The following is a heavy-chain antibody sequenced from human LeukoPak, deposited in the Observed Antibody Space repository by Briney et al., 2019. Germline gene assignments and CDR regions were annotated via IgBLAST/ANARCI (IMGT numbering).Heavy chain of an antibody. Sequence: SVKVSCKASGGTFSSYAISWVRQAPGQGLEWMGRIIPILGIANYAQKFQGRVTITADKSTSTAYMELSSLRSEDTAVYYCARVGAAAAEPVHFDCWGRGTLVTVSS. CDR3: ARVGAAAAEPVHFDC. D-gene: IGHD6-13*01. CDR2: IIPILGIA. V-gene: IGHV1-69*04. CDR1: GGTFSSYA. J-gene: IGHJ4*02.